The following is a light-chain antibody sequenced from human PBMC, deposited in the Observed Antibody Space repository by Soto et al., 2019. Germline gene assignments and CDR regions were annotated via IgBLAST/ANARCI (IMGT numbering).Light chain of an antibody. J-gene: IGKJ1*01. CDR1: QSISSN. CDR3: QQYNNWPPWT. Sequence: EIVMTQSPATLSVSPGERATLSCRASQSISSNLAWYQQKPGQAPRLIIYGASTRATDIPARFSGSGSGTEFTLAISSLQSEDFAVYYCQQYNNWPPWTFGQGTNVEIK. CDR2: GAS. V-gene: IGKV3-15*01.